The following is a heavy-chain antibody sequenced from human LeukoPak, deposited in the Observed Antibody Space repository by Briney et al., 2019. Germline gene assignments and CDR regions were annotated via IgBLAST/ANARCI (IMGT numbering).Heavy chain of an antibody. CDR2: ISWNSGSI. CDR3: AKDISRFLEWISFDY. Sequence: GGSLRLSCAASGFTFDDYAMHWVRQAPGKGLEWVSGISWNSGSIGYADSVKGRFTISRDNAKNSLYLQMNSLRAEDMAFYYCAKDISRFLEWISFDYWGQGTLVTVSS. CDR1: GFTFDDYA. V-gene: IGHV3-9*03. D-gene: IGHD3-3*01. J-gene: IGHJ4*02.